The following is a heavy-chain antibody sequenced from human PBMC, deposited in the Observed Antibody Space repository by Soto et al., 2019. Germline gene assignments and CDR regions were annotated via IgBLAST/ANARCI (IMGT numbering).Heavy chain of an antibody. CDR2: ISYSGST. CDR1: GGSVSGGNYY. D-gene: IGHD3-16*01. J-gene: IGHJ3*02. CDR3: ATCPRFSFDI. Sequence: QVQLQESGPGLVKPSETLSLTCTVSGGSVSGGNYYWSWIRQPPGKGLEWIGYISYSGSTNYNPPLKSRVTISVDTSKNQFSLKLSSVTAADTAVYYCATCPRFSFDIWGQGTMVIVSS. V-gene: IGHV4-61*01.